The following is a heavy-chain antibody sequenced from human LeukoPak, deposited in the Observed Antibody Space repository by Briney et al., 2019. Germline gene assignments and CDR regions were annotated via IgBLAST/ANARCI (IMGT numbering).Heavy chain of an antibody. CDR3: ASGSGSYGDDAFDI. CDR1: GYTFTRYG. Sequence: ASVKVSCKASGYTFTRYGISWVRQAPGQGLEWMGWISAYNGNTNYAQKLQGRVTMTTDTSTSTAYMELRSLRSDDTAVYYCASGSGSYGDDAFDIWGQGTMVTVSS. V-gene: IGHV1-18*01. D-gene: IGHD1-26*01. J-gene: IGHJ3*02. CDR2: ISAYNGNT.